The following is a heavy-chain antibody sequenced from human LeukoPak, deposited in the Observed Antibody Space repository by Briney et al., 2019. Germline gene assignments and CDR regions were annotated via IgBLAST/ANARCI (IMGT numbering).Heavy chain of an antibody. D-gene: IGHD3-3*02. CDR1: GFTFSSYA. V-gene: IGHV3-30-3*01. Sequence: PGGSLRLSCAASGFTFSSYAMHWVRRAPGKGLEGVAVISYDGSNKYYADSVKGRFTISSDNSKNTLYLQMNSLRAEDTAVYYCARAQTLSFSPFDYWGQGTLVTVSS. J-gene: IGHJ4*02. CDR2: ISYDGSNK. CDR3: ARAQTLSFSPFDY.